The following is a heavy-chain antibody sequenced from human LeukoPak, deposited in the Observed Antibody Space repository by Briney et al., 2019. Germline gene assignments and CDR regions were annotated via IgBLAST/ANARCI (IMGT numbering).Heavy chain of an antibody. Sequence: VASVKVSCKASGYTFTGYYMHWVRQAPGQGLEWMGWINPNSGGTNYAQKFQGRVTMTKDTSISTAYMELSRLRSDDTAVYYRARGLRSSGWRLVDYWGQGTLVTVSS. D-gene: IGHD6-19*01. CDR3: ARGLRSSGWRLVDY. V-gene: IGHV1-2*02. CDR1: GYTFTGYY. J-gene: IGHJ4*02. CDR2: INPNSGGT.